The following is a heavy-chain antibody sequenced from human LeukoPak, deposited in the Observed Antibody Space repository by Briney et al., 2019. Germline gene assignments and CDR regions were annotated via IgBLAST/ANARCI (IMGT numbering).Heavy chain of an antibody. CDR1: GGSISSYY. CDR2: IYYSGST. CDR3: ERGHTANDPWALDY. D-gene: IGHD5-18*01. Sequence: SETLSLTCTVSGGSISSYYWSWIRQPPGKGLEWIGYIYYSGSTNYNPSLKSRVTISVDTSKNQFSLKLSSVTAADTAVYYCERGHTANDPWALDYWGQGTLVTVSS. V-gene: IGHV4-59*08. J-gene: IGHJ4*02.